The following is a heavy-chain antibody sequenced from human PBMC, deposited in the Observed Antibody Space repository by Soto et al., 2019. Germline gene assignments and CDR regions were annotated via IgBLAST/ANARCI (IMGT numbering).Heavy chain of an antibody. CDR1: GFTFSSYA. J-gene: IGHJ6*03. Sequence: GGSLRLSCAASGFTFSSYAMSWVRQAPGKGLEWVSAISGSGGSTYYADSVKGRFTISRDNSKNTLYLQMNSLRAEDTAVYYCAKDTDGHYYGSGSYFLPEYYYMDVWGKGTTVTVSS. D-gene: IGHD3-10*01. CDR2: ISGSGGST. V-gene: IGHV3-23*01. CDR3: AKDTDGHYYGSGSYFLPEYYYMDV.